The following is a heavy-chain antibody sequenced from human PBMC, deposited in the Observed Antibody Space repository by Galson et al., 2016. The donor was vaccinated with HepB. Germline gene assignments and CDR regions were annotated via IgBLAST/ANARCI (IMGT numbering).Heavy chain of an antibody. Sequence: SLRLSCATSGFTFGDYAMSWFRQAPGKGLEWVGFIRGKVYGETTEYAASVKGRFTISRDDSKSIAYLQTNSLKTEDTAVYYCTRGDKYYDFWSGQKPLGYWGQGTLVTVSS. CDR3: TRGDKYYDFWSGQKPLGY. D-gene: IGHD3-3*01. V-gene: IGHV3-49*03. CDR2: IRGKVYGETT. CDR1: GFTFGDYA. J-gene: IGHJ4*02.